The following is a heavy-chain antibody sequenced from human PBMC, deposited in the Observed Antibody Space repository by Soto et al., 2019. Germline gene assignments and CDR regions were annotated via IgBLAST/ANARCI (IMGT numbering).Heavy chain of an antibody. CDR1: ADSMTSHY. CDR3: ARVFDYWSGFYVY. CDR2: VYAAGNT. V-gene: IGHV4-4*07. J-gene: IGHJ4*02. D-gene: IGHD3-3*01. Sequence: SETLSLTCAVSADSMTSHYWSWIRQPAGKGLEWIGRVYAAGNTNYNPSLTGRVTMSIGTSKKQFSLRMTSLTAADTAVYFCARVFDYWSGFYVYWGQGILVTVSS.